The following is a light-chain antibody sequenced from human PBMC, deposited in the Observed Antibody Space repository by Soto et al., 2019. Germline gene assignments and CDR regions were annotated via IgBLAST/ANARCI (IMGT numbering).Light chain of an antibody. Sequence: DIVMTQSPATLSVSPGERATLSCRASQSVRSNLAWYQQKPGQAPRLLIYGASTRATGLPARFSGSGSGTEFTLTINSLQSEDFAVYYCQQYNNWPETFGQGTKVEIK. CDR1: QSVRSN. CDR2: GAS. J-gene: IGKJ1*01. V-gene: IGKV3D-15*01. CDR3: QQYNNWPET.